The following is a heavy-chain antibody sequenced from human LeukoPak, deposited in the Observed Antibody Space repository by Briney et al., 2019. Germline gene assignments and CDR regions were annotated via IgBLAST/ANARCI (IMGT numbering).Heavy chain of an antibody. CDR3: ARLRPDFWSGYCFDY. V-gene: IGHV4-34*01. CDR2: INHSGST. D-gene: IGHD3-3*01. CDR1: GGSFSGYY. Sequence: PLETLSLTCAVYGGSFSGYYWSWIRQPPGKGLEWIGEINHSGSTNYNPSLKSRVTISVDTSKNQFSLKLSSVTAADTAVYYCARLRPDFWSGYCFDYWGQGTLVTVSS. J-gene: IGHJ4*02.